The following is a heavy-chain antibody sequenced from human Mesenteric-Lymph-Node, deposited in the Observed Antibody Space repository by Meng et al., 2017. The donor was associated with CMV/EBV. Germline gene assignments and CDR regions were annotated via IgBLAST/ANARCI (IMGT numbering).Heavy chain of an antibody. J-gene: IGHJ4*02. CDR2: IRYDGSNK. CDR3: AKTGDGFPFDY. D-gene: IGHD2-21*02. CDR1: GFTFSDYR. Sequence: GESLKISCAASGFTFSDYRMIWVRQAPGKGLEWVAFIRYDGSNKYYVDSVKGRFTISRDNSKNTLYVQMNSLRADDTAVYFCAKTGDGFPFDYWGQGALVTVSS. V-gene: IGHV3-30*02.